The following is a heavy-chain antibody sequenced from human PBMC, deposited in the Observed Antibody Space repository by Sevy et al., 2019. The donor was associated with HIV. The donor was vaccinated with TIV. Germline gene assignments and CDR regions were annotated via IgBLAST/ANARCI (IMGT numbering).Heavy chain of an antibody. D-gene: IGHD3-16*02. Sequence: ASVKVSCKVSGYTLTELSMHWVRQAPGKGLEWMGGFDPEDGETIYAQKFQGRVTMTEATSTDTAYRELSSLRSEDTAVYYCATWGGTHYDYVWGSYRRQGPTAFDYWGQGTLVTVSS. CDR3: ATWGGTHYDYVWGSYRRQGPTAFDY. CDR2: FDPEDGET. CDR1: GYTLTELS. V-gene: IGHV1-24*01. J-gene: IGHJ4*02.